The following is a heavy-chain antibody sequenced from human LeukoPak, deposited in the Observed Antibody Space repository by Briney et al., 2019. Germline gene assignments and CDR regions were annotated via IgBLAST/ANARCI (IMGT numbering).Heavy chain of an antibody. D-gene: IGHD3-3*01. CDR1: GGSISSYN. CDR2: IYYSGST. J-gene: IGHJ3*02. V-gene: IGHV4-59*01. CDR3: ARVSDFWGNDAFDI. Sequence: PSETLSLTCTDPGGSISSYNRSWIRQPPGKGLEWIGYIYYSGSTNYNPSLKSRVTISVDTSKNQLSLKLSSVTAADTAVYYCARVSDFWGNDAFDIWGQGTMVTGSS.